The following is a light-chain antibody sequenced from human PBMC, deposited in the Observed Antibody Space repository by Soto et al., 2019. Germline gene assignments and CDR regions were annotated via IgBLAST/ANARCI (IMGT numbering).Light chain of an antibody. CDR2: EGS. V-gene: IGLV2-14*02. J-gene: IGLJ1*01. Sequence: QSALTHPASVSGSPGQSITISCTGTSSDGGSYNLVSWYQQHPGKAPKLMIYEGSKRPSGVSNRFSGSKAGNTASLTISGLQAEDEAEYFCFSFTTTSTHVFGTGTKVTVL. CDR3: FSFTTTSTHV. CDR1: SSDGGSYNL.